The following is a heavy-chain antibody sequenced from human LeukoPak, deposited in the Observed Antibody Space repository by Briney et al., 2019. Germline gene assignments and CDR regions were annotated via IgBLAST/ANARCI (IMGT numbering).Heavy chain of an antibody. V-gene: IGHV1-2*02. CDR1: GYTFTGYY. CDR3: ARDLGPLWFGVDY. CDR2: INPNSGGT. D-gene: IGHD3-10*01. Sequence: ASVKVSCKASGYTFTGYYMHWVRQAPGQGLEWMGWINPNSGGTNYAQKFQGRVTMTRDMSTSTVYMELSSLRSEDTAVYYCARDLGPLWFGVDYWGQGTLVTVSS. J-gene: IGHJ4*02.